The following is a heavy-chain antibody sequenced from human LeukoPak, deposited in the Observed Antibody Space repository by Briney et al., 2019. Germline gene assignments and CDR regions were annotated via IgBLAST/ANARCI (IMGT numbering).Heavy chain of an antibody. CDR2: IYTSGST. V-gene: IGHV4-61*02. J-gene: IGHJ6*03. Sequence: SETLSLTCTVSGGSISSGSYYWSWIRRPAGKGLEWIGRIYTSGSTTYNPSLKSRVTISVDTSKNQFSLKLSSVTAADTAVYYCAAHSSSQGYYYYYMDVWGKGTTVTVSS. CDR3: AAHSSSQGYYYYYMDV. CDR1: GGSISSGSYY. D-gene: IGHD6-6*01.